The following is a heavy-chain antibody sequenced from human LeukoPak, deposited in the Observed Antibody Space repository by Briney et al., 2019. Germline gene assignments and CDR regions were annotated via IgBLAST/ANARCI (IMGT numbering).Heavy chain of an antibody. J-gene: IGHJ4*02. V-gene: IGHV1-69*05. D-gene: IGHD2-2*01. CDR2: IIPIFGTA. CDR1: GGTFSSYA. Sequence: SVKVSCKASGGTFSSYAISWVRQAPGQGLEWMGGIIPIFGTANYAQKFQGRVTITTDESTSTAYMELSSLRSEDTAVYYCARAGYCSSTSCYAFDYWGQGTLVTVSS. CDR3: ARAGYCSSTSCYAFDY.